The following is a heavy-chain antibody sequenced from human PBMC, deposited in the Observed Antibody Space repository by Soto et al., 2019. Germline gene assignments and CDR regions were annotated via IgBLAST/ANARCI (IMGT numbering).Heavy chain of an antibody. V-gene: IGHV3-23*01. CDR2: ISGSGGST. J-gene: IGHJ1*01. CDR1: GFTFSSYA. Sequence: EVQLLESGGGLVQPGGSVRLSCAASGFTFSSYAMSWVRQAPGKGLEWVSAISGSGGSTYYADSVKGRFTISRDNSKNTLYLQMNSLRAEDTAVYYCATSPDYYDSSGYIFQHWGQGTLVTVSS. CDR3: ATSPDYYDSSGYIFQH. D-gene: IGHD3-22*01.